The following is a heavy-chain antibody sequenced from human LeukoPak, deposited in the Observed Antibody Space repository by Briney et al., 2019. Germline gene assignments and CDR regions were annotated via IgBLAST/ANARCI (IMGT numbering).Heavy chain of an antibody. CDR3: ARVARNWNDVGGWFDP. CDR2: IYYSGGT. CDR1: GGSISSYY. D-gene: IGHD1-1*01. J-gene: IGHJ5*02. Sequence: PSETLSLTCTVSGGSISSYYWSWIRQPPGKGLEWIGYIYYSGGTNYNPSLKSRVTISVDTSKNQFSLKLSSVTAADTAVYYCARVARNWNDVGGWFDPWGQGTLVTVSS. V-gene: IGHV4-59*01.